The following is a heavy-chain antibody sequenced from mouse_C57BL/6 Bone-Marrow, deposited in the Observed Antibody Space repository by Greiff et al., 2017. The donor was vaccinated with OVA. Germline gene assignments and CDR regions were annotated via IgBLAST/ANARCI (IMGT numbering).Heavy chain of an antibody. CDR3: ARGTTVPSVAMDY. D-gene: IGHD1-1*01. CDR2: IDPSDSYT. J-gene: IGHJ4*01. CDR1: GYTFTSYW. V-gene: IGHV1-69*01. Sequence: VQLQQSGAELVMPGASVKLSCKASGYTFTSYWMHWVKQRPGQGLEWIGEIDPSDSYTNYNQKFKGKSTLTVDKSSSTAYMQLSSLTSEDSAVYYCARGTTVPSVAMDYWGQGTSVTVSS.